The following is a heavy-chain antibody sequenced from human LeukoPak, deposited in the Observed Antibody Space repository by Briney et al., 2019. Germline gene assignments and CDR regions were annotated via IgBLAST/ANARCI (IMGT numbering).Heavy chain of an antibody. J-gene: IGHJ4*02. CDR2: YSGST. Sequence: PSETLSLTCTVSGGSISSNYWSWIRQPPGKGLEWIGFYSGSTNYSPSLKSRVTISVDTSKNQFSLKLSSVTAADMAVYYCARGYSSSWPPHFDYWGQGTLVTVSS. D-gene: IGHD6-13*01. CDR1: GGSISSNY. CDR3: ARGYSSSWPPHFDY. V-gene: IGHV4-59*01.